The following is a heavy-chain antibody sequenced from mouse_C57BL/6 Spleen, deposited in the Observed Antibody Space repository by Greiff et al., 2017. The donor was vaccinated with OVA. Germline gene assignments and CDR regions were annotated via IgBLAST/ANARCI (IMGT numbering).Heavy chain of an antibody. CDR2: INPSNGGT. CDR1: CYTFTSYW. Sequence: QVQLQQPGTELVKPGASVKLSCKASCYTFTSYWLHWVKQRPGQGLEWIGNINPSNGGTNYHEKFKSKATLTVDKSSSTAYMQLSSLTSEDSAVYYCARDLDYYGSSRTWCAYWGQGTLVTVSA. D-gene: IGHD1-1*01. CDR3: ARDLDYYGSSRTWCAY. V-gene: IGHV1-53*01. J-gene: IGHJ3*01.